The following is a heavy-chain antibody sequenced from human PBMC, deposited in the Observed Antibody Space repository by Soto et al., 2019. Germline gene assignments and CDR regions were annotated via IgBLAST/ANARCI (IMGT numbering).Heavy chain of an antibody. CDR3: ARARDDFWSGYYTGPFDP. Sequence: PSETLSLTCTVSGGSISSYCWSWIRQPPGKGLEWIGYIYYSGSTNYNPSLKSRVTISVDTSKNQFSLKLSSVTAADTAVYYCARARDDFWSGYYTGPFDPWGQGTLVTVSS. CDR2: IYYSGST. D-gene: IGHD3-3*01. V-gene: IGHV4-59*01. J-gene: IGHJ5*02. CDR1: GGSISSYC.